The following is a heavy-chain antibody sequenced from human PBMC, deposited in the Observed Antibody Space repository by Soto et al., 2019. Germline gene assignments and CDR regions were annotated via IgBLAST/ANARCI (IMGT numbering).Heavy chain of an antibody. CDR3: AGEEPPYGMDV. Sequence: PGGSLRLSCAASGSTFSSYAMHWVRQAPGKGLEWVAVISYDGSNKYYADSVKGRFTISRDNSKNTLYLQMNSLRAEDTAVYYCAGEEPPYGMDVWGQGTTVTVSS. V-gene: IGHV3-30-3*01. D-gene: IGHD1-26*01. J-gene: IGHJ6*02. CDR2: ISYDGSNK. CDR1: GSTFSSYA.